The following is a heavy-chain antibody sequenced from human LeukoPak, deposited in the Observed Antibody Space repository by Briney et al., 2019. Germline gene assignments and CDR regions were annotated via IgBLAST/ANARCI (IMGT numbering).Heavy chain of an antibody. D-gene: IGHD2-15*01. CDR1: GFTFSSYA. J-gene: IGHJ4*02. V-gene: IGHV3-23*01. CDR2: ISGSGGST. Sequence: GGSLRLSCAASGFTFSSYAMSWVRQAPGKGLEWVSAISGSGGSTYYADSVKGRFTISRDNSKNTLYLQMNSLRAEDTAVYYCAKDLEEYCSGGSCYAHDYWGQGALVTVSS. CDR3: AKDLEEYCSGGSCYAHDY.